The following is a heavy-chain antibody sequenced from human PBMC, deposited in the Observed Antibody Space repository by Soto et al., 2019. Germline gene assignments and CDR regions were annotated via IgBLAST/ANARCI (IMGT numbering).Heavy chain of an antibody. Sequence: GGSLRLSCAASGFTFSSYAMSWVRQAPGKGLEWVSAISGSGGSTYYADSVKGRFTISRGNSKNTLYLQMNSLRAEDTAVYYCAKDYDMRYEFDYWGQGTLVTVSS. D-gene: IGHD3-9*01. CDR1: GFTFSSYA. V-gene: IGHV3-23*01. CDR3: AKDYDMRYEFDY. J-gene: IGHJ4*02. CDR2: ISGSGGST.